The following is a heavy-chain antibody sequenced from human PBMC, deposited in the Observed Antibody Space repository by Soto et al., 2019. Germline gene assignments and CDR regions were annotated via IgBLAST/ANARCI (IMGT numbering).Heavy chain of an antibody. CDR1: GESINTPHYY. CDR3: SREGYCSGGSCYFAFDI. Sequence: PSETLSLTCTVSGESINTPHYYWSWVRQPPGKGLEWIGYIYYSGNTYYNPSLQSRVIISLDTSKNQFSLKLTSVTAADTAVYYCSREGYCSGGSCYFAFDIWGQGTMVTVSS. CDR2: IYYSGNT. V-gene: IGHV4-30-4*01. D-gene: IGHD2-15*01. J-gene: IGHJ3*02.